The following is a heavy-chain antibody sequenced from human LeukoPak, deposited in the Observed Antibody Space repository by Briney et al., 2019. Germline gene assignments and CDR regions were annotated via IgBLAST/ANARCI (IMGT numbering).Heavy chain of an antibody. D-gene: IGHD3-22*01. J-gene: IGHJ5*02. CDR3: ARKVPNDSSGYYYRGQFDP. Sequence: GASVKVSCKAFGGTFSSHAISWVRQAPGQGLEWMGGIIPIFGTGNYAQKFQGRVTMTADKSTSTAYMELSSLRSEDTAVYYCARKVPNDSSGYYYRGQFDPWGQGTLVTVSS. CDR1: GGTFSSHA. V-gene: IGHV1-69*06. CDR2: IIPIFGTG.